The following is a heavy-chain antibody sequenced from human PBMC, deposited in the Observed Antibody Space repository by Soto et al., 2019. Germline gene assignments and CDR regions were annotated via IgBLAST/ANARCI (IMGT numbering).Heavy chain of an antibody. Sequence: SETLSLTCAVYGGSFSGYYWSWIRQPPGKGLGWIGYIYYSGSTSYNPSLKSRVTISVDTSKNQFSLKLSSVTAADTAVYYCARGGAVTLFREGLMDVWGKGTTVTVSS. D-gene: IGHD2-15*01. V-gene: IGHV4-59*01. J-gene: IGHJ6*03. CDR1: GGSFSGYY. CDR2: IYYSGST. CDR3: ARGGAVTLFREGLMDV.